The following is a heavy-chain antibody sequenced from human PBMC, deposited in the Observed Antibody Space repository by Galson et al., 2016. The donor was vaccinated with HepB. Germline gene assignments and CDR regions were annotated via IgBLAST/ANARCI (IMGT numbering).Heavy chain of an antibody. D-gene: IGHD6-13*01. Sequence: SLRLSCAASGFTFSTYDMHWVRQAAGKGLEWLTLITYDGSKTYYEESVRGRFTISRDNSKNTVDLQMNSLGREDTAMYLCVKGGPAAGQSLDHWGQGALATVST. CDR1: GFTFSTYD. J-gene: IGHJ4*02. CDR2: ITYDGSKT. V-gene: IGHV3-30*18. CDR3: VKGGPAAGQSLDH.